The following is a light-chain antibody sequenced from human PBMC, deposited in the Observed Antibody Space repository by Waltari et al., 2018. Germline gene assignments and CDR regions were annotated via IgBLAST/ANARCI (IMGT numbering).Light chain of an antibody. CDR2: DAS. J-gene: IGKJ2*01. CDR1: QSVGTY. V-gene: IGKV3-11*01. CDR3: QQRSNWTPHT. Sequence: EIVLTQSPATLSLSPGETATLSCRASQSVGTYLAWYQQRPGQAPRLLIYDASNRPTGIPARFRGSGSGTDFTLTISSLEPEDFAVYYCQQRSNWTPHTFGQGARLEIK.